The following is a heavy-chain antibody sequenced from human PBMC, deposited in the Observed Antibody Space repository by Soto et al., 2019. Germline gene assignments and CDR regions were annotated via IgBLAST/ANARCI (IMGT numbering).Heavy chain of an antibody. D-gene: IGHD3-10*01. CDR2: ISYDGSNK. CDR3: ARGVVPVIAVYYGMDV. CDR1: GFTFSSYA. Sequence: QVQLVESGGGVVQPGRSLRLSCAASGFTFSSYAMHWVRQAPGKGLEWVAVISYDGSNKYYADSVKGRFTISRDNSKNTLYLQMNSLRAEDTAVYYCARGVVPVIAVYYGMDVWGQGTTVTVSS. J-gene: IGHJ6*02. V-gene: IGHV3-30-3*01.